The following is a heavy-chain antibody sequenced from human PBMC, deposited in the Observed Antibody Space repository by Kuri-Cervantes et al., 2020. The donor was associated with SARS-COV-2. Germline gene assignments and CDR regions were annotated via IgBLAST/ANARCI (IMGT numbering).Heavy chain of an antibody. Sequence: GESLKISCAASGFTFSSYGMHWVRQAPGKGLEWVAFIWYDESKKFYADSVKGRFTISRDNSKNTLYLQMDSLRNEDTAVYYCAKELASHCSSTSCYSPQDSWGQGTLVTVSS. CDR1: GFTFSSYG. CDR2: IWYDESKK. J-gene: IGHJ5*01. CDR3: AKELASHCSSTSCYSPQDS. D-gene: IGHD2-2*01. V-gene: IGHV3-30*02.